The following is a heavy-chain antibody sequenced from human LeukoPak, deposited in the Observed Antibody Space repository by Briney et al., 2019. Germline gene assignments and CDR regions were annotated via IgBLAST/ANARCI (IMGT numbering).Heavy chain of an antibody. J-gene: IGHJ5*02. V-gene: IGHV4-61*08. CDR1: GGSISSGGYY. Sequence: SETLSLTCTVSGGSISSGGYYWSWIRQHPGKGLEWIGYIYYSGSTNYNPSLKSRVTMSVDTSKNQFSLKLSSVTAADTAVYYCARDYYDSSGYYGNWFDPWGQGALVTVSS. CDR3: ARDYYDSSGYYGNWFDP. CDR2: IYYSGST. D-gene: IGHD3-22*01.